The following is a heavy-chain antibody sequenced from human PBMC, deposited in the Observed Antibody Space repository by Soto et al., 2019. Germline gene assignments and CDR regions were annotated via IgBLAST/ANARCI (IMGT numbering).Heavy chain of an antibody. J-gene: IGHJ4*02. Sequence: QVQLQESGPGLVKPSQTLSLTCTVSGGSISSGGYYWSWIRQHPGKGLEWIGYICDSGSTYYNPSLKSRVTISVDTSKNQCSLKLSSVTAADTAVYYCARRHELVHDYWGQGTLVTVSS. CDR2: ICDSGST. V-gene: IGHV4-31*03. CDR1: GGSISSGGYY. CDR3: ARRHELVHDY. D-gene: IGHD6-13*01.